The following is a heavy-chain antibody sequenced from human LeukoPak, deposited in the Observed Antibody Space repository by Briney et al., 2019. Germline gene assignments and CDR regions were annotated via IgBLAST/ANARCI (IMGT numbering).Heavy chain of an antibody. CDR3: ARSTVPGLFVY. CDR2: IIANSGGT. V-gene: IGHV1-2*04. Sequence: GASLKVSCKPSRYTFTVYYIHWVPQAPGEGLGWRGWIIANSGGTNYAQKFKGWVTMTRDTSISTAYLEVSRVRSDDTAVYYCARSTVPGLFVYWGQGTLVTVS. J-gene: IGHJ4*02. CDR1: RYTFTVYY. D-gene: IGHD4-17*01.